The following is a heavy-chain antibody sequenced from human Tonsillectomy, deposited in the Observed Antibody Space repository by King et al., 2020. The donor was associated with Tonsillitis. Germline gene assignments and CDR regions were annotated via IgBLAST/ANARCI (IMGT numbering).Heavy chain of an antibody. CDR3: ARDHENSQSGEDF. D-gene: IGHD1-26*01. Sequence: VQLVESGGALVQPGGCLRLSCVASGFTFSRYWMSWVRQAPGKGLEWVANIKKDGSDEYYIDSVRGRFIISRDNARNSLYLQMDGLRAEDTAVYFCARDHENSQSGEDFWGQGTLVTVSS. CDR1: GFTFSRYW. J-gene: IGHJ4*02. V-gene: IGHV3-7*03. CDR2: IKKDGSDE.